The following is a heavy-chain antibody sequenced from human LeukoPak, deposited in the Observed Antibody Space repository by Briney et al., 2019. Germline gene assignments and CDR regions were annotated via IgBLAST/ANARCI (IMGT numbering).Heavy chain of an antibody. D-gene: IGHD5-24*01. V-gene: IGHV3-23*01. CDR2: ISGDGGTT. Sequence: GGSLRLSCAASGFTFSNHAMTWVRQAPGKGLEWVSVISGDGGTTYYADSVKGRFTISRDNSKNTLYLQMNSLRAEDTAVYYCVTEESGYYYYMDVWGKGTTVTVSS. CDR3: VTEESGYYYYMDV. CDR1: GFTFSNHA. J-gene: IGHJ6*03.